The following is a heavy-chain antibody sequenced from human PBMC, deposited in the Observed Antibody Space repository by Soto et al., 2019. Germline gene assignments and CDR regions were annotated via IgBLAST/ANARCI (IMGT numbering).Heavy chain of an antibody. CDR2: IHYGGNA. V-gene: IGHV4-39*07. CDR1: GGSINTYNLF. J-gene: IGHJ4*02. Sequence: PSEALSLTCTVSGGSINTYNLFWAWVRQPPGKGLEWIASIHYGGNAYYSPSLTTRATISRDTSKNRVSLELTSVTAADTAVYYCARVSPRVPPYFDYWGQGTLVTVSS. CDR3: ARVSPRVPPYFDY. D-gene: IGHD3-10*01.